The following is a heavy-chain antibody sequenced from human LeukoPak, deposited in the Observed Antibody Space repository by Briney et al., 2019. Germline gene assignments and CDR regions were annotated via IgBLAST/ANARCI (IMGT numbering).Heavy chain of an antibody. J-gene: IGHJ4*02. Sequence: GSLRLSCAASGFTFSSYAMHWVRQAPGKGLEWVAVISYDGSNKYYADSVKGRFTISRDNSKNTLYLQMNSLRAEDTAVYYCARAYSGYEYYFDYWGQGTLVTVSS. CDR1: GFTFSSYA. CDR2: ISYDGSNK. V-gene: IGHV3-30-3*01. D-gene: IGHD5-12*01. CDR3: ARAYSGYEYYFDY.